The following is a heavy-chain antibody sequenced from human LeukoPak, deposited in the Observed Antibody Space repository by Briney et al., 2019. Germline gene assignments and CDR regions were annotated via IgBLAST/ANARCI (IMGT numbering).Heavy chain of an antibody. CDR3: ARDYSSGWYVFDY. V-gene: IGHV4-38-2*02. D-gene: IGHD6-19*01. Sequence: SETLSLTCTVSGYSISSGYYWGWIRQPPGKGLEWIGSIYHSGSTYYNPSLKSRVTISVDTSKNQFSLKLSSVTAADTAVYYCARDYSSGWYVFDYWGQGTLVTVSS. CDR2: IYHSGST. CDR1: GYSISSGYY. J-gene: IGHJ4*02.